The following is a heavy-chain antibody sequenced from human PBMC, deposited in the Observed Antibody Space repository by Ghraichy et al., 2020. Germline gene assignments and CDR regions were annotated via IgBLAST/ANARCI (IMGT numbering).Heavy chain of an antibody. Sequence: GESLNISCAASGFTFDDYAMHWVRQAPGKGLEWVSLISWDGGSTYYADSVKGRFTISRDNSKNSLYLQMNSLRAEDTALYYCAKDIGDGNWGTDAFDIWGQGTMVTVSS. CDR3: AKDIGDGNWGTDAFDI. D-gene: IGHD7-27*01. CDR2: ISWDGGST. V-gene: IGHV3-43D*04. J-gene: IGHJ3*02. CDR1: GFTFDDYA.